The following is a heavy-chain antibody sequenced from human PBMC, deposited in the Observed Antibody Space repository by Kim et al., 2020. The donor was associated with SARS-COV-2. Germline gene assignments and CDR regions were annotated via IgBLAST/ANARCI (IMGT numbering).Heavy chain of an antibody. Sequence: GGSLRLSCAASGFTFSDYYMSWIRQAPGKGLEWVSYISRSGSTIYYADSVKGRFTISRDNSKNSLYLQMNSLRAEDTAVYYCARGPVVVVNYLAYAFDIWGQGTMVTDSS. CDR1: GFTFSDYY. D-gene: IGHD3-22*01. V-gene: IGHV3-11*01. CDR3: ARGPVVVVNYLAYAFDI. J-gene: IGHJ3*02. CDR2: ISRSGSTI.